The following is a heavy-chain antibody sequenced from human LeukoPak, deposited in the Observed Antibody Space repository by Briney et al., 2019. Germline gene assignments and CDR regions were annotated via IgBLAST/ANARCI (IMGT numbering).Heavy chain of an antibody. CDR1: GFTVSSNY. V-gene: IGHV3-53*05. CDR3: AKDFGLWFGEQYYFDY. Sequence: PGGSLRLSCAASGFTVSSNYMSWVRQAPGKGLEWVSVIYSGGSTYYADSVKGRFTISRDNSKNTLYLQMNSLRAEDTAVYYCAKDFGLWFGEQYYFDYWGQGTLVTVSS. J-gene: IGHJ4*02. D-gene: IGHD3-10*01. CDR2: IYSGGST.